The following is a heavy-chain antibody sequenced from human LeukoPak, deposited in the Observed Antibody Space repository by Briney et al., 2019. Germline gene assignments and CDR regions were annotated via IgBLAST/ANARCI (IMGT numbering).Heavy chain of an antibody. CDR3: ARGPSIAATHFDY. V-gene: IGHV1-69*13. Sequence: ASVKVSCKASGYTFTSYGISWVRQAPGQGLEWMGGIIPIFGTANYAQKFQGRVTITADESTSTAYMELSSLRSEDTAVYYCARGPSIAATHFDYWGQGTLVTVSS. J-gene: IGHJ4*02. D-gene: IGHD6-6*01. CDR1: GYTFTSYG. CDR2: IIPIFGTA.